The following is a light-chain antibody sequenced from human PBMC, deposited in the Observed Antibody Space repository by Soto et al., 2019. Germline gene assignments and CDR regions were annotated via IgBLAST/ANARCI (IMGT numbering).Light chain of an antibody. J-gene: IGLJ2*01. V-gene: IGLV2-14*01. CDR3: SSYTSNSTLV. CDR1: SSDVDGYNY. Sequence: QSALTQPASVSGSLGQSITISCTGTSSDVDGYNYVSWYQHHPGKAPKLMIYEVSNRPSGVSNRFSGSKSANTASLTISGLQAEDEADYYCSSYTSNSTLVFGGGTKVTVL. CDR2: EVS.